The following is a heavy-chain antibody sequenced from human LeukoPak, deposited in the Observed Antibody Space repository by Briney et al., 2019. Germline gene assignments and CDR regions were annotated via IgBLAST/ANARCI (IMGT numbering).Heavy chain of an antibody. CDR1: GYTFTSYA. D-gene: IGHD6-13*01. Sequence: ASVKVPCKASGYTFTSYAMHWVRQAPGQRLEWMGWINAGNGNTKYSQKFQGRVTITRDTSASTAYMELSSLRSEDTAVYYCARDRSMAAADPWGQGTLVTVSS. CDR2: INAGNGNT. CDR3: ARDRSMAAADP. V-gene: IGHV1-3*01. J-gene: IGHJ5*02.